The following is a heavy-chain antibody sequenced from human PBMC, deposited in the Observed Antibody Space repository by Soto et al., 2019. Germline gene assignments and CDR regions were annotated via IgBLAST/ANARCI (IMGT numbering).Heavy chain of an antibody. V-gene: IGHV3-33*01. Sequence: LGGSLRLSCAASGFTFSSYGMHWVRQAPGKELERVAVIWYDGSNKYYADSVKGRFTISRDNSKNTLYLQMNSLRAEDTAVYYCARTPSYSSSSGYYYYGMDVWGQGTTVTVSS. CDR3: ARTPSYSSSSGYYYYGMDV. CDR2: IWYDGSNK. D-gene: IGHD6-13*01. J-gene: IGHJ6*02. CDR1: GFTFSSYG.